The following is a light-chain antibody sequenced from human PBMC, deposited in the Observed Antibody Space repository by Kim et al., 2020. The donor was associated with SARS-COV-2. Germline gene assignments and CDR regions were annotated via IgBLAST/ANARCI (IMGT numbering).Light chain of an antibody. V-gene: IGKV1-5*03. CDR1: QSINNW. J-gene: IGKJ4*02. Sequence: DIQMTQSPSTLSASVGDRVTISCRASQSINNWLAWYQRKPGKAPKLLIFKTSNLETGVPSRFSGSGSGTEFTLTISSLQPDDFATYYCQQYNSSPFTFGGGTKVDIK. CDR3: QQYNSSPFT. CDR2: KTS.